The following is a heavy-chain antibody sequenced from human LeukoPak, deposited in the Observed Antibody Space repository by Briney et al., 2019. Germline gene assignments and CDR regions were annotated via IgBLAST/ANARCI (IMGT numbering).Heavy chain of an antibody. CDR3: ARVVSVAVAGPLDY. J-gene: IGHJ4*02. Sequence: GGSLRLSCAASGFTFSSYAMHWVRQAPGKGLEYVSAISSNGGSTYYANSVKGRFTISRDNSKNTLYLQMGSLRAEDMAVYYCARVVSVAVAGPLDYWGQGTLVTVSS. CDR2: ISSNGGST. CDR1: GFTFSSYA. V-gene: IGHV3-64*01. D-gene: IGHD6-19*01.